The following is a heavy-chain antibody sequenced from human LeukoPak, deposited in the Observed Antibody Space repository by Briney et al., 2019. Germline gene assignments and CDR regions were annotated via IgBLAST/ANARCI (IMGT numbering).Heavy chain of an antibody. D-gene: IGHD6-19*01. CDR1: GFTFSTYA. CDR3: AKRLGIAVAGTSDY. Sequence: HPGGSLRLSCAASGFTFSTYAMNWVRQAPGKGLEWVSVISGSGGSTYYADSVKGRFTISRDNSKNTVYLQMNSLRAEDTAVYYCAKRLGIAVAGTSDYWGQGTLVTVSS. V-gene: IGHV3-23*01. J-gene: IGHJ4*02. CDR2: ISGSGGST.